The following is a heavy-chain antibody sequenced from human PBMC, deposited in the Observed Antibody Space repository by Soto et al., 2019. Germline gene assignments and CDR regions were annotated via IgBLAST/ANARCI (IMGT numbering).Heavy chain of an antibody. CDR3: ARGRGGSGYSGAY. D-gene: IGHD3-22*01. Sequence: PSETLSLTCAVYGGSFSGYYWSWIRQPPGKGLEWIGEINHSGSTNYNPSLKSRVTISVDTSKNQFSLKLSSVTAADTAVYYCARGRGGSGYSGAYWGQGTLVTVSS. V-gene: IGHV4-34*01. CDR2: INHSGST. J-gene: IGHJ4*02. CDR1: GGSFSGYY.